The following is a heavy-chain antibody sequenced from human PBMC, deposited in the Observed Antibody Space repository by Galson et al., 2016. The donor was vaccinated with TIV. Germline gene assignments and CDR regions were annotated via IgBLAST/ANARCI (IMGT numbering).Heavy chain of an antibody. CDR2: VSGGNGNT. J-gene: IGHJ3*02. D-gene: IGHD3-3*01. V-gene: IGHV1-3*01. CDR1: GYTFTKYA. CDR3: ARFCSGESCSSVNGFDI. Sequence: SVKVSCKASGYTFTKYALHWLRQAPGQRLEWMGWVSGGNGNTKYSQKFQGKVSLTRDSSANTAYMALSSLRSEDTAVYYCARFCSGESCSSVNGFDIWGQGTKVFVSS.